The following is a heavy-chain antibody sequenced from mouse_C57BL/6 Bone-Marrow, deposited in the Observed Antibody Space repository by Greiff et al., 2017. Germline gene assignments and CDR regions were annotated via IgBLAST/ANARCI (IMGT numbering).Heavy chain of an antibody. CDR3: ARYLVATVVATDAMDY. CDR1: GYTFTDYY. J-gene: IGHJ4*01. D-gene: IGHD1-1*01. Sequence: VQLKQSGPELVKPGASVKISCKASGYTFTDYYMNWVKQSHGKSLEWIGDINPNNGGTSYNQKFKGKATLTVDKSSSTAYMELRSLTSEDSAVYYCARYLVATVVATDAMDYWGQGTSVTVSS. V-gene: IGHV1-26*01. CDR2: INPNNGGT.